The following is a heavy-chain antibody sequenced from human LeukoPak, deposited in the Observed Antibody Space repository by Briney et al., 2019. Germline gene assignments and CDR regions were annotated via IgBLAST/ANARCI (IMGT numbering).Heavy chain of an antibody. CDR2: ISSSSSYI. CDR1: GFTFSSYS. CDR3: ASHSIGGYGSGSHFDY. J-gene: IGHJ4*02. D-gene: IGHD3-10*01. V-gene: IGHV3-21*01. Sequence: GGSLRLSCAASGFTFSSYSMNWVRQAPGKGLEWVSSISSSSSYIYYADSVKGRFTISRDNAKNSLYLQMNSLRAEDTAVYYCASHSIGGYGSGSHFDYWGQGTLVTVSS.